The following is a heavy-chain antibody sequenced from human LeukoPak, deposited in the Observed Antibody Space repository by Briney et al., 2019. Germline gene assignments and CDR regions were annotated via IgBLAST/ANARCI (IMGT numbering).Heavy chain of an antibody. CDR2: ISGDGVST. J-gene: IGHJ4*02. V-gene: IGHV3-43*02. CDR1: GFTFSNAY. Sequence: PGGSLRLSCAASGFTFSNAYMSWVRQAPGKGLEWVSLISGDGVSTFYADSVKGRFSISRDNSKNSLSLEMNSLRTEDTAMYYCARESGKFDYWGQGTLVAVSS. CDR3: ARESGKFDY.